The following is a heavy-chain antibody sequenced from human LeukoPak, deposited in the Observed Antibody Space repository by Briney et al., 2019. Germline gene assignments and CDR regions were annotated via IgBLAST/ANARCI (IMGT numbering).Heavy chain of an antibody. D-gene: IGHD3-10*01. V-gene: IGHV4-38-2*02. Sequence: PSETLSLTCTVSGYSISSGYYWGWIRQPPGKGLEWIGSIYHSGSTYYNPSLKSRVTISVDTSKNQFSLKLSSVTAADTAVYYCARVDSGSYYNYFDYWGQGTLVTVSS. CDR1: GYSISSGYY. J-gene: IGHJ4*02. CDR3: ARVDSGSYYNYFDY. CDR2: IYHSGST.